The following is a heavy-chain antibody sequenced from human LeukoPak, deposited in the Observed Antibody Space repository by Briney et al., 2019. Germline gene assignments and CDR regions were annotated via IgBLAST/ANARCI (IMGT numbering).Heavy chain of an antibody. J-gene: IGHJ3*01. V-gene: IGHV3-48*01. CDR1: GFTFSDYD. CDR3: ARPTTSGWYPH. CDR2: ITCSISSK. D-gene: IGHD6-19*01. Sequence: GGSLRLSCAASGFTFSDYDMNWIRQAPVTGLKWVSYITCSISSKYYADSVKCRFTISRDNAKNSLYLQMNSLRAEDTAVYYCARPTTSGWYPHWGQGTMVTVSS.